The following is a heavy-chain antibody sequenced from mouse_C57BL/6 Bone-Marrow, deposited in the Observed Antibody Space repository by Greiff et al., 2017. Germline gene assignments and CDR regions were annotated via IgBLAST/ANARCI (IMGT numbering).Heavy chain of an antibody. Sequence: LQESGAELVRPGASVTLSCKASGYTFTDYEMHWVKQTPVHGLEWIGAIDPETGGTAYNQKFKGKAILTADKSSSTAYMELRSLTSKDSAVYYCTTDGYPFAYWGQGTLVTVSA. CDR3: TTDGYPFAY. V-gene: IGHV1-15*01. J-gene: IGHJ3*01. CDR2: IDPETGGT. D-gene: IGHD2-3*01. CDR1: GYTFTDYE.